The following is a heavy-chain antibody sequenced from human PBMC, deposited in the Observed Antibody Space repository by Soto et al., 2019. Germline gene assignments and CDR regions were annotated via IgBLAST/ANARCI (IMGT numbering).Heavy chain of an antibody. D-gene: IGHD1-1*01. CDR2: ISAHNGNT. Sequence: VHLVQSGAEVKKPGASVKVSCKASGYTFTSYGITWVRQAPGQGLEWMGWISAHNGNTDYAQKLQGRVIVTRDTSTSTAYMELRSLRSDDTAMYYCARGRYGDYWGQGALVTVSS. V-gene: IGHV1-18*01. CDR1: GYTFTSYG. J-gene: IGHJ4*02. CDR3: ARGRYGDY.